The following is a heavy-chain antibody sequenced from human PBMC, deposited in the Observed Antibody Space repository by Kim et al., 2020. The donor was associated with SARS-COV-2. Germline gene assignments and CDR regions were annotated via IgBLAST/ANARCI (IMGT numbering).Heavy chain of an antibody. CDR3: ARDLQQAGAFDI. J-gene: IGHJ3*02. Sequence: ASVKVSCKASGYNFTTYALNWVRQAPGQGLEWMGWINTTTGNPTYVQGFTGRFVFSLDTSVSTAYLQISSLQAEDTAIYYCARDLQQAGAFDIWGQGTIVSVSS. D-gene: IGHD1-1*01. CDR2: INTTTGNP. V-gene: IGHV7-4-1*02. CDR1: GYNFTTYA.